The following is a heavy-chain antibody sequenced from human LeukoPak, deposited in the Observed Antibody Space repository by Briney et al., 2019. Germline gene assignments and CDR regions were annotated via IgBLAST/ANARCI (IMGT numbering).Heavy chain of an antibody. J-gene: IGHJ4*02. CDR3: ARESGRNWNTVSYYFDY. V-gene: IGHV4-39*07. CDR1: GGSISSSSYN. Sequence: PSETLSLTCTVSGGSISSSSYNWGWIRQPPGKGLEWIGSIYYSGSTYYNPSLKSRVTISVDTSKNQFSLKLSSVTAADTAVYYCARESGRNWNTVSYYFDYWGQGTLVTVSS. CDR2: IYYSGST. D-gene: IGHD1-20*01.